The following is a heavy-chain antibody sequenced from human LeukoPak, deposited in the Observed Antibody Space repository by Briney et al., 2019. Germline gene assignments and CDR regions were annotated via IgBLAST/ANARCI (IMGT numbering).Heavy chain of an antibody. CDR1: GSSMNLYS. CDR2: MYYSGTT. J-gene: IGHJ1*01. CDR3: ARDREPYDSSGSYDEFQH. D-gene: IGHD3-22*01. Sequence: SETLSLTCSVSGSSMNLYSWNWIRQSPGKGLEWIAYMYYSGTTNYNPSLENRAAISLDLSRHQFSLRLNSVTAADTAVYYCARDREPYDSSGSYDEFQHWGQGTLVTVSS. V-gene: IGHV4-59*12.